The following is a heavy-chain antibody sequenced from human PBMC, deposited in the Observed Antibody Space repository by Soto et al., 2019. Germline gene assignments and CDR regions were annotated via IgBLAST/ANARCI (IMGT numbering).Heavy chain of an antibody. CDR2: INPNSGGT. Sequence: QVQLVQSGAEVKKPAASVKVSCKASGYTFTGYYMHWVRQAPGQGLEWMGWINPNSGGTNYAQKFQGRVTMTRDTSISTAYMELSRLRSDDTAVYYCARVKEWPASTWYGMDVWGQGTTVTVSS. D-gene: IGHD1-26*01. CDR3: ARVKEWPASTWYGMDV. CDR1: GYTFTGYY. J-gene: IGHJ6*02. V-gene: IGHV1-2*02.